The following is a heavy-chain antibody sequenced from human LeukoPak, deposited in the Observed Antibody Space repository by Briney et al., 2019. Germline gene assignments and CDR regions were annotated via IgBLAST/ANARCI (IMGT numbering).Heavy chain of an antibody. CDR1: GFTFSSYG. Sequence: GRSLRLSCAASGFTFSSYGMHWVRQAPGKGLEWVAVIWYDGSNKYYADSVKGRFTISGDNSKNTLYLQMNSLRAEDTAVYYCAKSRVRFLEWLSPLDYWGQGTLVTVSS. V-gene: IGHV3-33*06. J-gene: IGHJ4*02. CDR3: AKSRVRFLEWLSPLDY. D-gene: IGHD3-3*01. CDR2: IWYDGSNK.